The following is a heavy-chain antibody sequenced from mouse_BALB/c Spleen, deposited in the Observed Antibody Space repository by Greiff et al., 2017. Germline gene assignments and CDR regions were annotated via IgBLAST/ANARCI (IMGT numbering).Heavy chain of an antibody. CDR2: INPSSGYT. CDR3: ARVYYYGSTPYYFDY. D-gene: IGHD1-1*01. V-gene: IGHV1-4*01. CDR1: GYTFTSYT. J-gene: IGHJ2*01. Sequence: VQLQQSGAELARPGASVKMSCKASGYTFTSYTMHWVKQRPGQGLEWIGYINPSSGYTNYNQKFKDKATLTADKSSSTAYMQLSSLTSEDSAVYYCARVYYYGSTPYYFDYWGQGTTLTVSS.